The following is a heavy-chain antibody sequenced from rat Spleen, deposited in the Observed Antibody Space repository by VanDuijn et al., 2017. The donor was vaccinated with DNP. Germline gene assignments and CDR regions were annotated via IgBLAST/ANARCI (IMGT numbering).Heavy chain of an antibody. D-gene: IGHD1-7*01. CDR3: ARWTRYFDY. Sequence: EVQLQESGPGLVKPSQSLSLTCSVTGYSITSNYWAWIRKFPGNKMEWIGYINYSGSTGYNPSLKSRISITRDTSKNQFFLQLNSLTTEDTATYYCARWTRYFDYWGQGVMVTVSS. J-gene: IGHJ2*01. V-gene: IGHV3-1*01. CDR2: INYSGST. CDR1: GYSITSNY.